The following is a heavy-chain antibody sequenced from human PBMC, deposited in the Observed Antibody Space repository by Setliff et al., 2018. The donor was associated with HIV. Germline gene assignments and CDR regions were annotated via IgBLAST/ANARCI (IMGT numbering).Heavy chain of an antibody. CDR1: GYTFTSHD. Sequence: GASVKVSCKASGYTFTSHDINWVRQATGQGLEWMGWMNSKIGNTFYAQKFQGRVTITTDELMTTAYMELSSLRSEDTAVYYCASGSGYCRNGVCYIGVHKNPDKYYSDYWGRGTLVTSPQ. CDR2: MNSKIGNT. D-gene: IGHD2-8*01. CDR3: ASGSGYCRNGVCYIGVHKNPDKYYSDY. V-gene: IGHV1-8*01. J-gene: IGHJ4*02.